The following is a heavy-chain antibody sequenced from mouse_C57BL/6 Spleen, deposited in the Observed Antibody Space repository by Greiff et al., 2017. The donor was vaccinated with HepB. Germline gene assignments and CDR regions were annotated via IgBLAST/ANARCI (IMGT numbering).Heavy chain of an antibody. J-gene: IGHJ4*01. CDR2: IYPGDGDT. D-gene: IGHD2-3*01. Sequence: QVQLQQSGPELVKPGASVKISCKASGYAFSSSWMNWVKQRPGKGLEWIGRIYPGDGDTNYNGKFKGKATLTADKSSSTAYMQLSSLTSEDSAVYFCAHDGPYAMDYWGQGTSVTVSS. V-gene: IGHV1-82*01. CDR3: AHDGPYAMDY. CDR1: GYAFSSSW.